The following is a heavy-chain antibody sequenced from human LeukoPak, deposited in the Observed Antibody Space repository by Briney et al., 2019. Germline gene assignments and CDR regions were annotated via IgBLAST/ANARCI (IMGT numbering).Heavy chain of an antibody. V-gene: IGHV3-43*02. CDR3: AKGPCTNGVCYAYYFDY. Sequence: GSLRLSCASSGFTFDDYAMHWVRQAPGKGLGLVSLNSGDGGSTYYADSVKGRFTISRDNSKNSLYLQMNSLRTEDTALYYCAKGPCTNGVCYAYYFDYWGQGTLVTVSS. D-gene: IGHD2-8*01. J-gene: IGHJ4*02. CDR1: GFTFDDYA. CDR2: NSGDGGST.